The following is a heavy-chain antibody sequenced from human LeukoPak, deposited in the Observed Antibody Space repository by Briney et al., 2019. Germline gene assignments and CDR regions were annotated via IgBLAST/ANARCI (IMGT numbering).Heavy chain of an antibody. Sequence: PSETLSLTCSVSNDSIRDYYWSWIRQPPGKALEWIGYIYHTGNTNYNPSLKSRLTMSIDTSKNQFSLNLNSVTAADTAVYYCARGNYGSGSYYVVDCYYWGQGTLVTVSS. J-gene: IGHJ4*02. CDR1: NDSIRDYY. D-gene: IGHD3-10*01. V-gene: IGHV4-59*01. CDR3: ARGNYGSGSYYVVDCYY. CDR2: IYHTGNT.